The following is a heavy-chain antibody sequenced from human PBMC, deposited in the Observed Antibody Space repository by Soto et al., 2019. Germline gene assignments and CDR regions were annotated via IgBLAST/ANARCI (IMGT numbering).Heavy chain of an antibody. CDR2: IWYDGSNK. CDR3: ARDLRIAAAPLDAFDI. D-gene: IGHD6-13*01. V-gene: IGHV3-33*08. J-gene: IGHJ3*02. Sequence: GGSLRLSCAASGFTFSSYGMHWVRQAPGKGLEWVAVIWYDGSNKYYADSVKGRFTISRDNSKNTLYLQMNSLRAEDTAVYYCARDLRIAAAPLDAFDIWGQGTMVTVSS. CDR1: GFTFSSYG.